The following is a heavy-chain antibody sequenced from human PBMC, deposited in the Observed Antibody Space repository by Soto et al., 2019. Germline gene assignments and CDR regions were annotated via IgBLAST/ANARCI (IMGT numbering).Heavy chain of an antibody. CDR3: ARGGVPAALDI. J-gene: IGHJ3*02. CDR1: GFTLRNYY. Sequence: EVQLVESGGALVQPGGSLRLSCVVSGFTLRNYYMHWARQAPGKGLVWVSHINGDGSTTDYADSVKGRFTISRDNAKNTLDLQMNSLRAEDTAVYYCARGGVPAALDIWGEGTMVPVSS. CDR2: INGDGSTT. D-gene: IGHD3-10*01. V-gene: IGHV3-74*01.